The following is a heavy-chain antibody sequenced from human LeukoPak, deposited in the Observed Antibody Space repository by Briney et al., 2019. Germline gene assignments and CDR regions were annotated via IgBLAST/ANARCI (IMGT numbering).Heavy chain of an antibody. D-gene: IGHD3-22*01. CDR3: ARETSGYYYKSYFDY. CDR1: GFTFSSYG. Sequence: TGRSLRLSCAASGFTFSSYGMHWVRQAPGKGLVWVSRINSDGSRTNYADSVKGRFTISRDNAKNTLYLQMNSLRAEDTAVYYCARETSGYYYKSYFDYWGQGTLVTVSS. J-gene: IGHJ4*02. V-gene: IGHV3-74*01. CDR2: INSDGSRT.